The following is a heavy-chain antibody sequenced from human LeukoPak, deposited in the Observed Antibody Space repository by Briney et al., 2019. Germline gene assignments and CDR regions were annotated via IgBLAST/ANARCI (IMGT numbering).Heavy chain of an antibody. CDR3: AKPVDGASVQRYFQH. Sequence: GGSLRLSCAASGFTFSRYAMSWVRQAPGKGLEWVSAISGGGDNTYYADSVRGRFTISRDNSKNTLFLQMNSLRAEDTAVYYCAKPVDGASVQRYFQHWGQGTLVTVSS. D-gene: IGHD1-1*01. V-gene: IGHV3-23*01. CDR1: GFTFSRYA. CDR2: ISGGGDNT. J-gene: IGHJ1*01.